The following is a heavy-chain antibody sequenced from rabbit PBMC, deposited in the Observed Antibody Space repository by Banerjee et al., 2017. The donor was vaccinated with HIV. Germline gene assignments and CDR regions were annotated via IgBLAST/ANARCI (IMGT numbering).Heavy chain of an antibody. Sequence: QEQLVESGGGLVQPGASLTLTCTASGFSFSSGYWICWVRQAPGKGLEWIACIYTGSGSTYYANWAKGRFTISKTSSTTVTLQMTSLTAADTATYFCARNYGTGSYDLWGQGTLVTVS. CDR1: GFSFSSGYW. D-gene: IGHD7-1*01. J-gene: IGHJ3*01. CDR2: IYTGSGST. CDR3: ARNYGTGSYDL. V-gene: IGHV1S45*01.